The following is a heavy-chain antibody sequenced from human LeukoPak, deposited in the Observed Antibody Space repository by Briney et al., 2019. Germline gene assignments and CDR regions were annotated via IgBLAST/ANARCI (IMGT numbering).Heavy chain of an antibody. Sequence: SETLSLTCTVSGVSFSSYYWTWIRQPPGKGLEWIGYIYYSGSTNKNPSLNSRVTMSIDTSKKQFSLKLSSVTAADTAVYYCARVNYDSSGYFDYWGQGTLDTVSS. CDR2: IYYSGST. CDR3: ARVNYDSSGYFDY. J-gene: IGHJ4*02. D-gene: IGHD3-22*01. CDR1: GVSFSSYY. V-gene: IGHV4-59*01.